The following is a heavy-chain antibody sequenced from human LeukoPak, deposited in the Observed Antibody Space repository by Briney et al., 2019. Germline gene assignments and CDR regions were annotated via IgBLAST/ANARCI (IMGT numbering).Heavy chain of an antibody. Sequence: PGGSLRLSCAASEFTFSSYAMHWVRQAPGKGLDWAAVISSDGNTQYYAGSGKGRFTSSRDNSDNTVYLQMNSLRADDTAIYYCARRRIVGSTDDAFDIWGQGTMVTLSS. J-gene: IGHJ3*02. D-gene: IGHD1-26*01. CDR3: ARRRIVGSTDDAFDI. CDR1: EFTFSSYA. V-gene: IGHV3-30-3*01. CDR2: ISSDGNTQ.